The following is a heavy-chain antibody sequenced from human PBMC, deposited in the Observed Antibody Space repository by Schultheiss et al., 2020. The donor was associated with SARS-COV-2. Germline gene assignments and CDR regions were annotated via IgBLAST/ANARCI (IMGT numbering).Heavy chain of an antibody. Sequence: GGSLRLSCSASGFTFSSYAMHWVRQAPGKGLEYVSAISSNGGSTYYADSVKGRFTISRDNSKNTLYLQMNSLRAEDTAVYYCARAAGGGTMVRGVIRYFDYWGQGTLVTVSS. V-gene: IGHV3-64*04. CDR1: GFTFSSYA. CDR3: ARAAGGGTMVRGVIRYFDY. J-gene: IGHJ4*02. D-gene: IGHD3-10*01. CDR2: ISSNGGST.